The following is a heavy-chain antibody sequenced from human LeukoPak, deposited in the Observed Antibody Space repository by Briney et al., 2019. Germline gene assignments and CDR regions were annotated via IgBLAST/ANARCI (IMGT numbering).Heavy chain of an antibody. J-gene: IGHJ4*03. CDR3: ARSSGYCGSTSCYDY. D-gene: IGHD2-2*01. Sequence: ASVKVSCKASGYTFTGYYMHWVRQAPGQGLEWMGWINPNSGGTNYAQKFQGRVTMTRDTSISTAYMELSRLRSDDTAVYYCARSSGYCGSTSCYDYWGQGTLVTVSS. V-gene: IGHV1-2*02. CDR2: INPNSGGT. CDR1: GYTFTGYY.